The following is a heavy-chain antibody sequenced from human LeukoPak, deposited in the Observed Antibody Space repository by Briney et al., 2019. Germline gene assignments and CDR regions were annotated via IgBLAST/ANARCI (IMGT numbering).Heavy chain of an antibody. CDR2: INWNGGST. CDR1: GFTFDDYG. J-gene: IGHJ6*03. D-gene: IGHD3-9*01. Sequence: GGSLRLSCAASGFTFDDYGMSWVRQAPGKGLEWVSGINWNGGSTGYADSVKGRFTISRDNAKNSLYLQMNSLRAEDTALYYCASYSGSRYSGYYYYYYMDVWGKGTTVTVSS. V-gene: IGHV3-20*04. CDR3: ASYSGSRYSGYYYYYYMDV.